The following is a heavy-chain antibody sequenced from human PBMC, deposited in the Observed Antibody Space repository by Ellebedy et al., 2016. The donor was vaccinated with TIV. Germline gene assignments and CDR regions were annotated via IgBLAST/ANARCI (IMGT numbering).Heavy chain of an antibody. D-gene: IGHD3-10*01. CDR1: GFTFSSYG. V-gene: IGHV3-33*01. CDR3: ARDGGSMVRGVPFDY. Sequence: GESLKISXAASGFTFSSYGMHWARQAPGKGLEWVAVIWYDGSNKYYADSVKGRFTISRDNSKSTLYLQMNSLRAEDTAVYYCARDGGSMVRGVPFDYWGQGTLVTVSS. CDR2: IWYDGSNK. J-gene: IGHJ4*02.